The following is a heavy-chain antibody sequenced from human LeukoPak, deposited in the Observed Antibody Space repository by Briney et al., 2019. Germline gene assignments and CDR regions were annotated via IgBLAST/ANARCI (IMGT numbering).Heavy chain of an antibody. Sequence: PSETLSLTCTVSGGSISSGSYYWSWIRQPAGKGLEWIGRIYTSGSTNYNPSLKSRVTISVDTSKNQFSLKLSPVTAADTAVYYCARDLARRWFDPWGQGTLVTVSS. V-gene: IGHV4-61*02. CDR2: IYTSGST. J-gene: IGHJ5*02. CDR1: GGSISSGSYY. CDR3: ARDLARRWFDP.